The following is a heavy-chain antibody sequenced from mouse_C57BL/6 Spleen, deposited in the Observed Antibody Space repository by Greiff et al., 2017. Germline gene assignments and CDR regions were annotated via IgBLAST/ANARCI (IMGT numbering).Heavy chain of an antibody. D-gene: IGHD2-3*01. CDR1: GYSFTDYN. Sequence: EVQLQQSGPELVKPGASVKISCKASGYSFTDYNMNWVKQSTGKSLEWIGVINPNYGTTSYNQKFKGKATLTVDTSSSTAYMQLNSLTSEDSAVYYCASYDGYYVDAMDYWGQGTSVTVSS. CDR2: INPNYGTT. V-gene: IGHV1-39*01. CDR3: ASYDGYYVDAMDY. J-gene: IGHJ4*01.